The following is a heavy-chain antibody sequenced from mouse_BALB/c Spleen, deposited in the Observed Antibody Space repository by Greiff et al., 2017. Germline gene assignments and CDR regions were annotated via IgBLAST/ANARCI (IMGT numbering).Heavy chain of an antibody. V-gene: IGHV5-9-4*01. J-gene: IGHJ3*01. D-gene: IGHD1-2*01. CDR1: GFTFSSYA. CDR2: ISSGGSYT. Sequence: EVKVEESGGGLVKPGGSLKLSCAASGFTFSSYAMSWVRQSPEKRLEWVAEISSGGSYTYYPDTVTGRFTISRDNAKNTLYLEMSSLRSEDTAMYYCAREGVTTATAYWGQGTLVTVSA. CDR3: AREGVTTATAY.